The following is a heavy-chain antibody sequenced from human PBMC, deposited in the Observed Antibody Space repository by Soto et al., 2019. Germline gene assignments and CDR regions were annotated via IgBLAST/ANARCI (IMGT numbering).Heavy chain of an antibody. V-gene: IGHV4-39*01. J-gene: IGHJ3*02. CDR2: IYYSGST. CDR3: ATKTTEASMPDAFDI. CDR1: GGSISSSSYY. Sequence: SETLSLTCTVSGGSISSSSYYWGWIRQPPGKGLEWIGSIYYSGSTYYNPSPKSRVTISVDTTKNQFSLKLISVTAADTAVYYCATKTTEASMPDAFDIWGQGTMVTVSS. D-gene: IGHD2-2*01.